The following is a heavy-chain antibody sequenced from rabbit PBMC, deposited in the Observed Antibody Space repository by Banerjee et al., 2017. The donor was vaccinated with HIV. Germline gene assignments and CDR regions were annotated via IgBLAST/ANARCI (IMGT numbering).Heavy chain of an antibody. V-gene: IGHV1S45*01. J-gene: IGHJ6*01. CDR1: GFSLSNKYV. D-gene: IGHD1-1*01. CDR2: IQISSCIT. Sequence: QQQLVESGGGLVKPEGSLTLTCTASGFSLSNKYVMCWVRQAPGKGLEWIACIQISSCITYYASWAKVQFTISKTSSTTVTLQMTSLTAADTATYFCAIDSSHTGGYDMDLWGPGTLVTFS. CDR3: AIDSSHTGGYDMDL.